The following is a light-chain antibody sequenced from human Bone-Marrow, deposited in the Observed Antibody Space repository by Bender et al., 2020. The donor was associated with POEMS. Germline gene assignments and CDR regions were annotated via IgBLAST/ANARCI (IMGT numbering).Light chain of an antibody. Sequence: SALTQPASVSGSPGQSIIISCTGTNDDVGGYNFISWYQHHPGKAPKLIIFDVNNRPFGVSSRFSGSKSGNTASLTISGLQAADEADYYCASYTAYSSWVFGGGTKLTVL. CDR1: NDDVGGYNF. CDR2: DVN. J-gene: IGLJ3*02. CDR3: ASYTAYSSWV. V-gene: IGLV2-14*03.